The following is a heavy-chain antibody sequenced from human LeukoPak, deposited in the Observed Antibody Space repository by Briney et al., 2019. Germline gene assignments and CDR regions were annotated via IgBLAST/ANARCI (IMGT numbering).Heavy chain of an antibody. CDR3: AREEITIFGVVIL. J-gene: IGHJ4*02. CDR2: IYHSGST. CDR1: GGSISSGGYY. D-gene: IGHD3-3*01. Sequence: SETLSLTCTVSGGSISSGGYYWSWIRQPPGKGLEWIGYIYHSGSTYYNPSLKSRVTISVDRSKNQFSLKLSSVTAADTAVYYCAREEITIFGVVILWGQGTLVTVSS. V-gene: IGHV4-30-2*01.